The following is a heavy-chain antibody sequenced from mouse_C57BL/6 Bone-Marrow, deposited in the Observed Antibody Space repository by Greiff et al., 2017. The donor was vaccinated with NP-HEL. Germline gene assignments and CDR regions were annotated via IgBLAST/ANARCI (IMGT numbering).Heavy chain of an antibody. CDR3: ARGFLLLWDGGFAY. Sequence: QVQLKQPGAELVKPGDSGGVSCTASGYTFTSYWMHWVKQRPGRGLEWIGRIDPNSGGTKYNEKFKSKATLTVDKPSSTAYMQLSSLTSEDSAVYYCARGFLLLWDGGFAYWGQGTLVTVSA. CDR2: IDPNSGGT. J-gene: IGHJ3*01. V-gene: IGHV1-72*01. CDR1: GYTFTSYW. D-gene: IGHD1-1*01.